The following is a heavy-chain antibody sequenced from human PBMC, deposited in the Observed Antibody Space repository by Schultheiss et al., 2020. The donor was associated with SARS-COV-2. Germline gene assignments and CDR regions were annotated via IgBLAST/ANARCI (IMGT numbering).Heavy chain of an antibody. J-gene: IGHJ6*02. V-gene: IGHV3-74*01. D-gene: IGHD6-13*01. Sequence: GGSLRLSCEASGFSFSSHWIYWVRQAPGKGLVCVSRINSEGSTTIYADSVKGRFSISRDNAKNTVSLQMNSLRAEDTAVYYCARETGGYDREYYYYYYGMDVWGQGTTVTVSS. CDR3: ARETGGYDREYYYYYYGMDV. CDR1: GFSFSSHW. CDR2: INSEGSTT.